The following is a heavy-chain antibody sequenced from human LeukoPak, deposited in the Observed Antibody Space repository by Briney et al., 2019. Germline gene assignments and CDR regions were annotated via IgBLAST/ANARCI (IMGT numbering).Heavy chain of an antibody. CDR2: IRFDGSTK. CDR3: ARAYSRESGYDFVFEN. D-gene: IGHD5-12*01. J-gene: IGHJ4*02. CDR1: GFTFSNYG. Sequence: PGRSLRLSCAASGFTFSNYGVHCVRQAPGKGLEWVAVIRFDGSTKYYADSVRGRFTISRDNSKNTVYLEMNSLRAEDTAVYYCARAYSRESGYDFVFENWGQGTLVSVSS. V-gene: IGHV3-33*01.